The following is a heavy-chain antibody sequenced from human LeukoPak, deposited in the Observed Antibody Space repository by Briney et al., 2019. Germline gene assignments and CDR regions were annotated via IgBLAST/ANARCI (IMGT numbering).Heavy chain of an antibody. CDR2: IYYSGNT. CDR3: ARTKPLDPFDF. CDR1: GGSISSYY. V-gene: IGHV4-59*01. Sequence: SETLSLTCTVSGGSISSYYWNWIRQPPGKGLEWIGYIYYSGNTYYNPSLKSRVTISVDTSKNQFSLKVNSVTAADTAVYYCARTKPLDPFDFWGQGTLVTVSS. J-gene: IGHJ3*01.